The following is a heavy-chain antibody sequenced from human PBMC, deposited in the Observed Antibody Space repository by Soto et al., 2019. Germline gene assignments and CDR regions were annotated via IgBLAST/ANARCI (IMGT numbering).Heavy chain of an antibody. J-gene: IGHJ6*02. CDR1: GGSFSGYY. V-gene: IGHV4-34*01. D-gene: IGHD3-10*01. CDR2: INHSGRT. Sequence: LSLTCAVYGGSFSGYYWSWIRQPPGKGLEWIGEINHSGRTNYNPSLKSRVTISVDTSKNQFSLKLSSVTAADTAVYYCARARGITMVRGVIIDYYYYYGMDVWGQGTTVTVSS. CDR3: ARARGITMVRGVIIDYYYYYGMDV.